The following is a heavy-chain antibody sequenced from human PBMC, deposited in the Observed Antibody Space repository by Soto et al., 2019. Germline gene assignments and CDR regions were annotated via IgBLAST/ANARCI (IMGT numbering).Heavy chain of an antibody. CDR1: GFSFSSYS. Sequence: PGGSLRLSCTASGFSFSSYSMNWVRQAPGKGLQWVSFISSSSTAIYYVDSAKGRFTTSRDNARNSLYLQMNSLRDDDTAVYYCARGGSSNGMDVWGQGTTVTAP. CDR3: ARGGSSNGMDV. D-gene: IGHD6-6*01. V-gene: IGHV3-48*02. J-gene: IGHJ6*02. CDR2: ISSSSTAI.